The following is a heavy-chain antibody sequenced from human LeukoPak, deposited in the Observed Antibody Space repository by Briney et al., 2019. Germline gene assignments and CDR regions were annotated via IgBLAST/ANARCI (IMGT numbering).Heavy chain of an antibody. Sequence: PGGSLRLSCAASGFTFNNYAIHWVRQAPGKGLEWVAIISFDGGNKYYADSVKGRFTVSRDNSKNTLYLQMNSLRAEDTAVYYCARDGIVGSPLVKFDYWGQGTLVTVSS. CDR3: ARDGIVGSPLVKFDY. J-gene: IGHJ4*02. D-gene: IGHD1-26*01. V-gene: IGHV3-30-3*01. CDR1: GFTFNNYA. CDR2: ISFDGGNK.